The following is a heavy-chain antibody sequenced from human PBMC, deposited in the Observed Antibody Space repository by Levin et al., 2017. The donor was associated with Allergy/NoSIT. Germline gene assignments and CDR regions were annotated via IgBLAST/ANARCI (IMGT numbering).Heavy chain of an antibody. V-gene: IGHV3-74*01. J-gene: IGHJ4*02. Sequence: GGSLRLSCGASGFTFSSYWMHWVRQAPGKGLVWVSRINTDGSSTSYADSVKGRFTISRDNAKNTLYLQMNSLRAEDTALYYCARGGMEPVDYWGQGTLVTVSS. CDR2: INTDGSST. CDR3: ARGGMEPVDY. D-gene: IGHD1-1*01. CDR1: GFTFSSYW.